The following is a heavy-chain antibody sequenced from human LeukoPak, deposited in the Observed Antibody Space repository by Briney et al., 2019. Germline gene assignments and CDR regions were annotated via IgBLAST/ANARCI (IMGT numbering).Heavy chain of an antibody. CDR3: ARGFWGYSYGWYYFDY. Sequence: PGGSLRLSCAASGFTVSSNYMSWVRQAPGKGLEWVSVLYSGGSTYYADSVKGRFTISRDNSKNTLYLQMNSLRAEDTAVYYCARGFWGYSYGWYYFDYWGQGTLVTVSS. V-gene: IGHV3-66*01. CDR1: GFTVSSNY. CDR2: LYSGGST. D-gene: IGHD5-18*01. J-gene: IGHJ4*02.